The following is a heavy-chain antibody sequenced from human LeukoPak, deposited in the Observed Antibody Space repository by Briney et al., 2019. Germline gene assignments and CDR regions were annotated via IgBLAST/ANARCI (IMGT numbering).Heavy chain of an antibody. CDR3: ARDSGYCSADGCHHFDY. J-gene: IGHJ4*02. V-gene: IGHV3-48*03. CDR1: GFTFSSYE. CDR2: ISSSGHTI. D-gene: IGHD2-15*01. Sequence: PGGSLRLSCAASGFTFSSYEFNWIRQAPGKGLEWVSYISSSGHTIYYADSVKGRFTISRDNAQNSLYLQMNSLRAEDTALYYCARDSGYCSADGCHHFDYWGQGTLVTVSS.